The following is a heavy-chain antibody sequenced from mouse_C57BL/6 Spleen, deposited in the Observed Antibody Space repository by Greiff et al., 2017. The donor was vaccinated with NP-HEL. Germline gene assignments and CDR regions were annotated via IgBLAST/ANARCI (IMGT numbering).Heavy chain of an antibody. V-gene: IGHV14-4*01. CDR2: LDPENGDT. D-gene: IGHD4-1*02. CDR3: TRQLGRWFAY. CDR1: GFNIKDDY. Sequence: EVQLQQSGAELVRPGASVKLSCTASGFNIKDDYMHWVKQRPEQGLEWIGWLDPENGDTEYASKFQGKATITADTSSNTAYLQLSSLTSEDTAVYYCTRQLGRWFAYWGQGTLVTVSA. J-gene: IGHJ3*01.